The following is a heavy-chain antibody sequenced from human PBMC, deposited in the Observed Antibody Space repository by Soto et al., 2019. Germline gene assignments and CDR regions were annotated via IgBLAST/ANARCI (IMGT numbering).Heavy chain of an antibody. CDR3: ARRDCSSTSCYPGWYYGMDV. CDR2: IDPSDSYT. V-gene: IGHV5-10-1*03. J-gene: IGHJ6*02. D-gene: IGHD2-2*01. Sequence: EVQLVQSGAEVKKPGESLRISCKGSGYSFTSYWISWVRQMPGKGLEWMGRIDPSDSYTNYSPSFQGHVTISADKSISTAYLQWSSLKASDTAMYYRARRDCSSTSCYPGWYYGMDVWGQGTTVTVSS. CDR1: GYSFTSYW.